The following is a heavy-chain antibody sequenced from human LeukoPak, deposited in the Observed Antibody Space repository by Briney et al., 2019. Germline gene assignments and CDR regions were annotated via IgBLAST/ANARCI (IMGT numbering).Heavy chain of an antibody. V-gene: IGHV4-39*01. Sequence: SETLSLTCTVSGGSISSSSYYWGWIRQPPGKGLEWIGSIYYSGSTYYNPSLKSRVTISVDTSKNQFSLKLSSVTAADTAVYYCAPILWPRYWNFHLWGRGTLVTVSS. CDR1: GGSISSSSYY. CDR3: APILWPRYWNFHL. CDR2: IYYSGST. J-gene: IGHJ2*01. D-gene: IGHD5-12*01.